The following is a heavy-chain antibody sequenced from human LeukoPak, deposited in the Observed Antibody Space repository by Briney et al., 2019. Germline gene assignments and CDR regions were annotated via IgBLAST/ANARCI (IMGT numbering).Heavy chain of an antibody. CDR1: GFTFSSYD. V-gene: IGHV3-48*03. J-gene: IGHJ4*02. D-gene: IGHD6-19*01. CDR3: ARDRSQWLASYFFDY. Sequence: GGSLRLSCAASGFTFSSYDMNWVRQAPGKGLECVSHISSSGSTIYYADSVKGRFTISRDNAKNSLYLQMNSLRAEDTAVYYCARDRSQWLASYFFDYWGQGTLVTVSS. CDR2: ISSSGSTI.